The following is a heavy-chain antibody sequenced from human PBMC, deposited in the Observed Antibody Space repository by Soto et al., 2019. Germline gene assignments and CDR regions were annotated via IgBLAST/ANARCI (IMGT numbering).Heavy chain of an antibody. D-gene: IGHD6-13*01. CDR3: AREAVAATGTWWFDP. Sequence: PSETLSLTCTVSGGSISGYFWTWIRQPAGKGLEWIGRIYTNGTTNYPPSLKSRVTMSVDTSKNYFSLNLDYVTAADTAVYYCAREAVAATGTWWFDPWGQGTLVTVSS. CDR1: GGSISGYF. V-gene: IGHV4-4*07. J-gene: IGHJ5*02. CDR2: IYTNGTT.